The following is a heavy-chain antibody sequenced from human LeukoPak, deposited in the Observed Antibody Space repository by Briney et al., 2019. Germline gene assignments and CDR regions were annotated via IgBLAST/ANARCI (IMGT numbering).Heavy chain of an antibody. Sequence: PSGTLSLTCAVSGDSISSDKWWSWVRQPPEKGLEYIGEFHQSVSTNYNPSLKSRLTISVDKSKNQFSLKLSSVTAADTAVYYCACHSGWSGPSEWGQGTLVTVSS. J-gene: IGHJ4*02. CDR2: FHQSVST. CDR1: GDSISSDKW. V-gene: IGHV4-4*02. D-gene: IGHD6-19*01. CDR3: ACHSGWSGPSE.